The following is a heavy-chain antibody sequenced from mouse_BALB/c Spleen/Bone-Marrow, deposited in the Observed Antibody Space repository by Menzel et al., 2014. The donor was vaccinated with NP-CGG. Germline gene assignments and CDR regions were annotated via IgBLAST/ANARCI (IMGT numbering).Heavy chain of an antibody. D-gene: IGHD1-1*01. J-gene: IGHJ3*01. CDR2: IDPANGNT. CDR3: ASYYYGSSSFAY. Sequence: EVKLQESGAELVKPGASVKLSCTASGFNIKDTYMHWAKQRPEQGLEWIGRIDPANGNTKHDPKFQGKATITADTSSNAAYLQLSSLTSEDTAVYYCASYYYGSSSFAYWGQGTLVTVSA. CDR1: GFNIKDTY. V-gene: IGHV14-3*02.